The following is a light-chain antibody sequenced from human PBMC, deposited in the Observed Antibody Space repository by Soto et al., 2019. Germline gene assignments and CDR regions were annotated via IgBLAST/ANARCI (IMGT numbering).Light chain of an antibody. CDR3: GSYTGSIYV. Sequence: QSALTQPPSASGSPGQSVTISCTGTSSDVGAYDYVSWYQQHPGKAPKLMIYEINKRPSGVPDRFSGSKSGNTASLTVSGLQAEDEADYYCGSYTGSIYVFGTGTKITVL. J-gene: IGLJ1*01. CDR2: EIN. CDR1: SSDVGAYDY. V-gene: IGLV2-8*01.